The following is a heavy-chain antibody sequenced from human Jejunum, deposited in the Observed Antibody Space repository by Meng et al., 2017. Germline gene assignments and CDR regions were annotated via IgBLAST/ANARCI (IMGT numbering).Heavy chain of an antibody. CDR1: GYAFITYD. Sequence: ASVKVSCKASGYAFITYDINWVRQATGQGLEWMGWMNPNTQHTGYSQTFQGRVTLTRDTSLDTAYMELSNLKSEDTAVYYCAGASCSGNTRCRYFHDYAMDVWGQGTTVTVSS. CDR3: AGASCSGNTRCRYFHDYAMDV. CDR2: MNPNTQHT. D-gene: IGHD2-15*01. J-gene: IGHJ6*02. V-gene: IGHV1-8*01.